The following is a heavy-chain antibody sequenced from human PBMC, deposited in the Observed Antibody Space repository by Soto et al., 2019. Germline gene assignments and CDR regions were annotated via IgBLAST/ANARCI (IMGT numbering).Heavy chain of an antibody. Sequence: TLSLTCTVSGGSISSGGYYWSWIRQHPGKGLEWIGYIYYSGSTYYNPSLKSRVTISVDTSKNQFSLKLSSVTAADTAVYYCARDGGKYCSGGRCYGRGRWFDLRGQGTLVTVSS. CDR3: ARDGGKYCSGGRCYGRGRWFDL. V-gene: IGHV4-31*03. D-gene: IGHD2-15*01. J-gene: IGHJ5*02. CDR1: GGSISSGGYY. CDR2: IYYSGST.